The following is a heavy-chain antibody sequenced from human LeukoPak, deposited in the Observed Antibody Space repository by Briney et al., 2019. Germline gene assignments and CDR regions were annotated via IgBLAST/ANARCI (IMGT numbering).Heavy chain of an antibody. Sequence: GGSLRLSCAASGFIFSDNYMDWVRQAPGEGLEWIAHISGRGDLTYYTDSVKGRFTISRDNAKKSVYLQMNSLRAEDTAVYYCATVDTEHYFDYWGQGTLVTVSS. CDR1: GFIFSDNY. D-gene: IGHD5-18*01. J-gene: IGHJ4*02. CDR2: ISGRGDLT. V-gene: IGHV3-11*04. CDR3: ATVDTEHYFDY.